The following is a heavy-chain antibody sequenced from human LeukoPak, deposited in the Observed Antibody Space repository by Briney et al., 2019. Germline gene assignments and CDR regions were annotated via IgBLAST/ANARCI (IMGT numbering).Heavy chain of an antibody. CDR1: GFTFSSYS. CDR3: VRDPHALDY. CDR2: ITSRSSPI. J-gene: IGHJ4*02. V-gene: IGHV3-48*02. Sequence: GGSLRLSCSASGFTFSSYSMNWVRQAPGKGLEWIPYITSRSSPIYYADSVKGRFTISRDNAKNSLYLQMNSLRDEDTAVYYCVRDPHALDYWGRGILVTVSS.